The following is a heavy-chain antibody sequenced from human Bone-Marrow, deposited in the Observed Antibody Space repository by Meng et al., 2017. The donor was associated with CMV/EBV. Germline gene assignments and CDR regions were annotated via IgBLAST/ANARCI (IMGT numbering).Heavy chain of an antibody. J-gene: IGHJ5*02. CDR1: GGSFSGYY. Sequence: SETLSLTCAVYGGSFSGYYWSWIRQPPGKGLEWIGEINHSGSTNYNPSLKSRVTISVDTSKNQFSLKLSSVTAADTAVYYCARGIGYCSSTSCRVSSRRFDPWGQGTLVTVSS. CDR2: INHSGST. CDR3: ARGIGYCSSTSCRVSSRRFDP. V-gene: IGHV4-34*01. D-gene: IGHD2-2*01.